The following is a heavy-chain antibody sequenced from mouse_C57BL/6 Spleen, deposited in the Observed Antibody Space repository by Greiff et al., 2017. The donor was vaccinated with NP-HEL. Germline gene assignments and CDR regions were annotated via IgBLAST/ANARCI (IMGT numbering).Heavy chain of an antibody. D-gene: IGHD3-2*02. J-gene: IGHJ3*01. CDR1: GFSLTSYG. CDR3: ATLRLPFAY. Sequence: VKLEESGPGLVAPSQSLSITCTVSGFSLTSYGVDWVRQSPGKGLEWLGVIWGVGSTNYNSALKSRLSISKDNSKSQVFLKMNSLQTDDTAMYYCATLRLPFAYWGQGTLVTVSA. CDR2: IWGVGST. V-gene: IGHV2-6*01.